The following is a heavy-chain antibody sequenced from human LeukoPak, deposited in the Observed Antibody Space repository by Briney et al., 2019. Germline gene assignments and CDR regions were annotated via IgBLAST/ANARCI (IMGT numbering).Heavy chain of an antibody. CDR1: GGSFSGYY. V-gene: IGHV4-34*01. D-gene: IGHD3-10*01. J-gene: IGHJ4*02. Sequence: PSETLSLTCAVYGGSFSGYYWSWNRQPPGKGLEWIGEINHSGSTNYNPSLKSRVTISVDTSKNQFSLKLSSVTAADTAVYYCARAGGAWFGEPKGTFDYWGQGTLVTVSS. CDR2: INHSGST. CDR3: ARAGGAWFGEPKGTFDY.